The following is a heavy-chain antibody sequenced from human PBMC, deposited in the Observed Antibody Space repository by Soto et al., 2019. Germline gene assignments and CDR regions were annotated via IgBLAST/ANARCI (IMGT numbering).Heavy chain of an antibody. V-gene: IGHV3-23*01. D-gene: IGHD5-12*01. CDR3: AKDIGNVEMATITQY. CDR1: GFTFSSYA. J-gene: IGHJ4*02. CDR2: ISGSGGST. Sequence: GGSLRLSCAASGFTFSSYAMSWVRQAPGKGLEWVSAISGSGGSTYYADSVKGRFTISRDNSKNTLYLQMNSLRAEDTAVYYCAKDIGNVEMATITQYWGQGTLVTVSS.